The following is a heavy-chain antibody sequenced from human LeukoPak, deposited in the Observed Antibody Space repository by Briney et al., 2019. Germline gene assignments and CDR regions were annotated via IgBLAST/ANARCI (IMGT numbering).Heavy chain of an antibody. CDR2: ISGSGGST. D-gene: IGHD3-3*01. CDR3: AKDGDEYYDFWSGYPGDYYYLDV. Sequence: GGSLRLSCAASGFTFSSYAMNWVRQAPGKGLEWVSAISGSGGSTYYADSVKGRFTISRDNSKNTLYLQMNSLRAEDTAVYYCAKDGDEYYDFWSGYPGDYYYLDVWGKGTTVTVSS. J-gene: IGHJ6*03. V-gene: IGHV3-23*01. CDR1: GFTFSSYA.